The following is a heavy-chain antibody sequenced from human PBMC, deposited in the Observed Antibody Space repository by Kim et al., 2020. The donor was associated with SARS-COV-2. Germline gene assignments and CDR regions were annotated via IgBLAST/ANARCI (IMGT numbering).Heavy chain of an antibody. CDR2: ISAYNGNT. Sequence: ASVKVSCKASGYTFTSYGISWVRQAPGQGLEWMGWISAYNGNTNYAQKLQGRVTMTTDTSTSTAYMELRSLRSDDTAVYYCAREAYSSSWYEGGFFDPWGQGTLVTVSS. J-gene: IGHJ5*02. V-gene: IGHV1-18*04. CDR3: AREAYSSSWYEGGFFDP. CDR1: GYTFTSYG. D-gene: IGHD6-13*01.